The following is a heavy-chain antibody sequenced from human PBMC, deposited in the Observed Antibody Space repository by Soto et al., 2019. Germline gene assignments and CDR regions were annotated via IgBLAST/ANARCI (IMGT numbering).Heavy chain of an antibody. CDR2: IYYSGST. Sequence: SETLSLTCTVSGGSISSYYWNWIRQPPGKGLEWIGDIYYSGSTNYNPSLKSRVTMSVDTSKNQFSLKLSSVTAADTAVYYCARDVGPYRPYFDYWGQGTLVTVSS. CDR3: ARDVGPYRPYFDY. D-gene: IGHD1-26*01. V-gene: IGHV4-59*01. CDR1: GGSISSYY. J-gene: IGHJ4*02.